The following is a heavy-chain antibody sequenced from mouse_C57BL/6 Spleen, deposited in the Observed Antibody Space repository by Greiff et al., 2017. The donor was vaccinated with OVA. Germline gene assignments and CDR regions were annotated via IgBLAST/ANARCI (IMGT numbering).Heavy chain of an antibody. CDR3: ARLDSSGSGAMDY. V-gene: IGHV1-69*01. D-gene: IGHD3-2*02. J-gene: IGHJ4*01. CDR1: GYTFTSYW. CDR2: IDPSDSYT. Sequence: VQLQQPGAELVMPGASVKLSCKASGYTFTSYWMHWVKQRPGQGLEWIGEIDPSDSYTNYNQKFKGKSTLTVDKSSSTAYMQLSSLTSEDSAVYYCARLDSSGSGAMDYWGQGTSVTVSS.